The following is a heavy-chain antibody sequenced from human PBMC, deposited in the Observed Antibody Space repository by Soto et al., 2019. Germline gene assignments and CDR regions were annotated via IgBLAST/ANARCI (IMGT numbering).Heavy chain of an antibody. D-gene: IGHD1-26*01. CDR1: GFTFSSYW. J-gene: IGHJ5*02. Sequence: LRLSCAASGFTFSSYWMSWVRQAPGKGLEWVANIKQDGGEKYYVDSVKGRFTISRDNAKNSLYLQMNSLRAEGTAVYYCARTKANKWFDPWGQGTLVTVSS. CDR3: ARTKANKWFDP. V-gene: IGHV3-7*03. CDR2: IKQDGGEK.